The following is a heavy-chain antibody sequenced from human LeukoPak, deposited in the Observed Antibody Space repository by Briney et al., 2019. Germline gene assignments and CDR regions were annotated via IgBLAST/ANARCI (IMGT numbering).Heavy chain of an antibody. J-gene: IGHJ2*01. Sequence: SETLSLTCTVSGGSISSYYWSWIRQPPGKGLEWIGYIYYSGSTNYNPSLKSRLTTSVDTSKNQFSLRLTSVTAADTAVYFCARGSSNGWLFWYFDLWGRGTLVTVSS. CDR2: IYYSGST. D-gene: IGHD6-19*01. CDR1: GGSISSYY. CDR3: ARGSSNGWLFWYFDL. V-gene: IGHV4-59*12.